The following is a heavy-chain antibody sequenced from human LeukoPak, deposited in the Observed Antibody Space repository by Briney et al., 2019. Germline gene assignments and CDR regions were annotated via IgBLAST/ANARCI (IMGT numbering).Heavy chain of an antibody. V-gene: IGHV1-2*05. J-gene: IGHJ3*02. CDR1: GYTFTSYY. CDR3: ARGVGATLSGPRAEFDAFDI. D-gene: IGHD1-26*01. Sequence: ASVKVSCKASGYTFTSYYMHWVRQAPAQGLEWMGRINPNSCGTNYAQKFQGRVTMTRDTSISTAYMEVSRLRSDETGVYYCARGVGATLSGPRAEFDAFDIWGQGKMVTVSS. CDR2: INPNSCGT.